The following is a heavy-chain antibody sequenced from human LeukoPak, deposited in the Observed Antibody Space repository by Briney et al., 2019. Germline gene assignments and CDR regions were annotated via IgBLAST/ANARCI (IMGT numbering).Heavy chain of an antibody. V-gene: IGHV3-74*01. CDR1: GFTFSTYA. Sequence: GGSLRLSCAASGFTFSTYAMTWVRQAPRKGLVWVSRINGDGRNINYADSVRGRFTISRDNAKNTLYLQMNTLRVEDTAVYYCTRDLMDYDVSTGLHHYYMDVWGQGTTVTVSS. J-gene: IGHJ6*02. D-gene: IGHD3-9*01. CDR2: INGDGRNI. CDR3: TRDLMDYDVSTGLHHYYMDV.